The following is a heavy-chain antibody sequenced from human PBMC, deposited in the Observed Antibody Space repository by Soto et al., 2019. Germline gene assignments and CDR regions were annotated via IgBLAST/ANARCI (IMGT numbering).Heavy chain of an antibody. D-gene: IGHD3-16*01. CDR3: ARDGGTYFDY. CDR1: GFTFSTYW. J-gene: IGHJ4*02. V-gene: IGHV3-74*01. Sequence: PGGSLRLSCAASGFTFSTYWMHWVRQAPGKGLVWVSRLDNDGTNTRYADSVKGRFTVSRDNGKSTVYLQMDSLRAEDTAVYYCARDGGTYFDYWGQGTLVTVSS. CDR2: LDNDGTNT.